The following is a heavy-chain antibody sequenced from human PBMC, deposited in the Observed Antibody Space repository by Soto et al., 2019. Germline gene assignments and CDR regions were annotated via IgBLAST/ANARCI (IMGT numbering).Heavy chain of an antibody. CDR1: GFTFRDYY. CDR3: ARTPDCTNGVCSAGFDY. D-gene: IGHD2-8*01. Sequence: PGGSLRLSFAAFGFTFRDYYLSWSRKAPGKGLEWVSYISSSSSYTNYADSVKGRFTISRDNAKNSLYLQMDSLRAEDMAVYYCARTPDCTNGVCSAGFDYWGQGTLVTVSS. V-gene: IGHV3-11*06. CDR2: ISSSSSYT. J-gene: IGHJ4*02.